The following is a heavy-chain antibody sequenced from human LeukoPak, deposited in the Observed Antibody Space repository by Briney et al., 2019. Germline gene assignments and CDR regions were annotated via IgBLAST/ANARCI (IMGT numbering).Heavy chain of an antibody. Sequence: GASVKVSCKASGYTFTSYDINWVRQATGQGLEWMGWMNPNSGNTGHAQKFQGRVTMTRNTSISTAYMELSSLRSEDTAVYYCARGLAVGQRYVLKYNWFDPWGQGTLVTVSS. CDR1: GYTFTSYD. CDR2: MNPNSGNT. V-gene: IGHV1-8*01. CDR3: ARGLAVGQRYVLKYNWFDP. J-gene: IGHJ5*02. D-gene: IGHD2/OR15-2a*01.